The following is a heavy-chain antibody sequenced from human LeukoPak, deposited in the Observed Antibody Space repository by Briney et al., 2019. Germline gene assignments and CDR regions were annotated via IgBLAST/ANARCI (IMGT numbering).Heavy chain of an antibody. CDR2: ISGSGGST. J-gene: IGHJ4*02. V-gene: IGHV3-23*01. D-gene: IGHD4-17*01. Sequence: PGGSLTLSCAASGFTFSSYAMSWVRQAPGKGLEWVSAISGSGGSTYYADSVKGRFTISRDNSKNTLYLQMSSLRAEDTAVYYCANHDYGDYEGFDYWGQGTLVTVSS. CDR3: ANHDYGDYEGFDY. CDR1: GFTFSSYA.